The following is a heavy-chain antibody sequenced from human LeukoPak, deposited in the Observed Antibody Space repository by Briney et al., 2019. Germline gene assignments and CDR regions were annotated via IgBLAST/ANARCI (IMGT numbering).Heavy chain of an antibody. D-gene: IGHD6-13*01. CDR2: ISAYNGNT. V-gene: IGHV1-18*01. CDR3: ARDQDSSSWYGTLLGWFDP. CDR1: GYTFTSYG. J-gene: IGHJ5*02. Sequence: ASVKVSCKASGYTFTSYGISWVRQAPGQGLEWMGWISAYNGNTNYAQKLQGRVTMTTDTSTSTAYMELRSLRSDDTAVYYCARDQDSSSWYGTLLGWFDPWGQGTLVTVSS.